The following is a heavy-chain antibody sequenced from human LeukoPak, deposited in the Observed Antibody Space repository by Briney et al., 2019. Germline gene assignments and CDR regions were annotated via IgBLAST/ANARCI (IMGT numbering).Heavy chain of an antibody. CDR1: GNSISSGYF. D-gene: IGHD1-26*01. CDR2: LYHSGST. CDR3: ARDRGAASFDY. J-gene: IGHJ4*02. Sequence: SSETLPLTCAVSGNSISSGYFWGWIRQPPGKGLEWIGSLYHSGSTHYIPSLKSRVTISGDTSKNQFSLNLNSVTAADTAVYYCARDRGAASFDYWGQGTLVTVSS. V-gene: IGHV4-38-2*02.